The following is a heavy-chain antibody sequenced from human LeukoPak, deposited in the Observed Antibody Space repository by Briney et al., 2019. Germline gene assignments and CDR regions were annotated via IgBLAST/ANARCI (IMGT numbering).Heavy chain of an antibody. D-gene: IGHD2-15*01. V-gene: IGHV4-59*08. CDR3: ARTYCRGGSCHFDY. Sequence: SETVSLTCTVSGGSISSYYWSWIRQPPGKGLEWIGYIYYSGSTDSNPSLKSRVTISVDTSKNQISLRLSSVTAADTAVYYCARTYCRGGSCHFDYWGQGTLVTVSS. CDR1: GGSISSYY. CDR2: IYYSGST. J-gene: IGHJ4*02.